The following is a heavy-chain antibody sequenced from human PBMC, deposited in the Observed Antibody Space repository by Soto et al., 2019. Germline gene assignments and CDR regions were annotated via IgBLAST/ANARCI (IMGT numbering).Heavy chain of an antibody. CDR2: IWYDGSNK. CDR1: GFTFSSSG. J-gene: IGHJ6*02. CDR3: ARDRGNYDYYYDSGMDV. Sequence: QVQLVESGGGVVQPGRSLRLSCAASGFTFSSSGMHWVRQAPGKGLEWVAVIWYDGSNKYYADSVKGRFTISRDISKSTLYLQMNSLRAEDTAVYYCARDRGNYDYYYDSGMDVWGQGTTVTVSS. D-gene: IGHD4-4*01. V-gene: IGHV3-33*01.